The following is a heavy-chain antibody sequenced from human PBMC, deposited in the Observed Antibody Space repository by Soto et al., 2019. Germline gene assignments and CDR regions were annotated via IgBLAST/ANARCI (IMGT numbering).Heavy chain of an antibody. J-gene: IGHJ3*02. V-gene: IGHV4-59*08. D-gene: IGHD3-10*01. CDR3: ARHRVGYGSDAFDI. CDR2: IYYSGTI. Sequence: SETLSLTCTVSGGSISSYYWSWIRQPPGKGLEWIGYIYYSGTIHYNPSHKSRVNKSVDTSKNQFSMRLTSVTAADTAVYYCARHRVGYGSDAFDIWGQGTMVTVSS. CDR1: GGSISSYY.